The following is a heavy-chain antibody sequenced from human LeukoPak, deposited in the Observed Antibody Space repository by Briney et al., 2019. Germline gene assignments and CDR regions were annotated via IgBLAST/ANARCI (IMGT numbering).Heavy chain of an antibody. D-gene: IGHD4-17*01. CDR3: ARGPVMTTLTTHAMTQPHYSYYAMDV. CDR1: GYTFTSYG. Sequence: ASVKVSCKASGYTFTSYGISWVRQAPGQGLEWMGWISAYNGDTNYAQKLQGRVTMTTDTSTSTAYMELRSLRSDDTAAYYCARGPVMTTLTTHAMTQPHYSYYAMDVWGQGTTVTVSS. V-gene: IGHV1-18*01. CDR2: ISAYNGDT. J-gene: IGHJ6*02.